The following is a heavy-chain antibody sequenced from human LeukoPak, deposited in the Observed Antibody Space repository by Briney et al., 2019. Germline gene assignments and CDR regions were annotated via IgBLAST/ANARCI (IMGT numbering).Heavy chain of an antibody. CDR3: ARVVVAAAGSSWFDP. J-gene: IGHJ5*02. V-gene: IGHV3-23*01. CDR1: GFTFSSYA. CDR2: ISGSGGST. D-gene: IGHD6-13*01. Sequence: GGSLRLSCAASGFTFSSYAMSWVRQAPGKGLEWVSTISGSGGSTYYADSVKGRFTISRDNSKNTLYLQMNSLRVEDTAVYYCARVVVAAAGSSWFDPWGQGTLVTVSS.